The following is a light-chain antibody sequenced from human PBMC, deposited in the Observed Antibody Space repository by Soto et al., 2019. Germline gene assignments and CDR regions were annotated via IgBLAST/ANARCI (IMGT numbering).Light chain of an antibody. CDR2: KAS. CDR1: QTIYSW. V-gene: IGKV1-5*03. Sequence: DIQMTQSPSTLSASVGDRVTITCRASQTIYSWLAWYQQRPGKPPNLLIYKASTLASGVPSRFSGSGSGTESTLTINSLQPDDFATYYCQQYHIYSGTFGQGTKVDIK. J-gene: IGKJ1*01. CDR3: QQYHIYSGT.